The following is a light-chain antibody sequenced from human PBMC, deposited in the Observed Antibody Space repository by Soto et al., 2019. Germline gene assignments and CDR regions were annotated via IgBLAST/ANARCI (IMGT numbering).Light chain of an antibody. Sequence: QSALTQPASLSGSLGQSITISCTGTSSDVGGYNYVSWYQQHPGKAPKLMIYDVSNRPSGVSNRFSGSKSGNTASLTISGLQDEDEADYYCSSYRASSTTHYFFGTGTKLTVL. CDR3: SSYRASSTTHYF. CDR2: DVS. V-gene: IGLV2-14*03. CDR1: SSDVGGYNY. J-gene: IGLJ1*01.